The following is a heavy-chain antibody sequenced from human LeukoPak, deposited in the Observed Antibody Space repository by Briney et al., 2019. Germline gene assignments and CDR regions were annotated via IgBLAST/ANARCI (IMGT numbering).Heavy chain of an antibody. D-gene: IGHD3-3*01. J-gene: IGHJ4*02. V-gene: IGHV3-21*01. CDR2: ISSSSSYI. CDR3: ARDLTDDFWSGYHFDY. Sequence: PGGSLRLSCAASGFTFSSYSMNWVRQAPGKGLEWVSSISSSSSYIYYADSVKGRFTISRDNAKNLLYLQMNSLRAEDTAVYYCARDLTDDFWSGYHFDYWGQGTLVTVSS. CDR1: GFTFSSYS.